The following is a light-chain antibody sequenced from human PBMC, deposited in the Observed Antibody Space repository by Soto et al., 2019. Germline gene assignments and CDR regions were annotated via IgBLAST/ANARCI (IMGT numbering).Light chain of an antibody. CDR3: QQYNSYPLT. V-gene: IGKV1-5*01. J-gene: IGKJ4*01. CDR1: QSVSGW. CDR2: GAS. Sequence: DIQMTQSPSTLSASVGDTVTVTCRASQSVSGWLAWYQQKPGEAPKLLIYGASALPRGVPSRFSGSGSGTKFTLTISSLQPDDFATYYCQQYNSYPLTFGGGTKVDIK.